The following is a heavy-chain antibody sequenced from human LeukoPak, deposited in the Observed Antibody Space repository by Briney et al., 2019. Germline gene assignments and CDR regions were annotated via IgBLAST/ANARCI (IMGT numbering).Heavy chain of an antibody. CDR2: ISYDGSNK. Sequence: PGGSLRLSCAASGFTFSSYGMHWVRQAPGKGLEWVAVISYDGSNKYYADSVKGRFTISRDNSKSTLYLQMNSLRAEDTAVYYCAKDREEGFGEFYYYYYYGMDVWGQGTTVTVSS. CDR3: AKDREEGFGEFYYYYYYGMDV. D-gene: IGHD3-10*01. CDR1: GFTFSSYG. V-gene: IGHV3-30*18. J-gene: IGHJ6*02.